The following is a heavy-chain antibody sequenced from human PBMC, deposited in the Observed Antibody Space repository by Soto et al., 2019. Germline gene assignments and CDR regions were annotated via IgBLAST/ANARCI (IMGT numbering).Heavy chain of an antibody. CDR3: VRDEFSGSYYSRSNAFDI. CDR2: IIPILGIA. Sequence: QVQLVQSGAEVKKPGSSVEVSCKASGGTFSSYTISWVRQAPGQGLEWMGRIIPILGIANYAQKFQGRVTITADKSTSTAYMELSSLRSEDTAVYYCVRDEFSGSYYSRSNAFDIWGQGTMVTVSS. CDR1: GGTFSSYT. D-gene: IGHD1-26*01. J-gene: IGHJ3*02. V-gene: IGHV1-69*08.